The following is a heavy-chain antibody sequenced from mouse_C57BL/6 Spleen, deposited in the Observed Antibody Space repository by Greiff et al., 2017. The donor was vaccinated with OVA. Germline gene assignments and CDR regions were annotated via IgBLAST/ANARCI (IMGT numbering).Heavy chain of an antibody. CDR2: IDPSDSYT. D-gene: IGHD1-1*01. J-gene: IGHJ4*01. V-gene: IGHV1-69*01. Sequence: QVQLQQPGAELVMPGASVKLSCKASGYTFTSYWMHWVKQRPGQGLEWIGEIDPSDSYTNYNQKFKGKSTLTVDKSSSTAYMQLSSLTSEESAVYYCARSPYYGSRVHYAMDYWGQGTSVTVSS. CDR3: ARSPYYGSRVHYAMDY. CDR1: GYTFTSYW.